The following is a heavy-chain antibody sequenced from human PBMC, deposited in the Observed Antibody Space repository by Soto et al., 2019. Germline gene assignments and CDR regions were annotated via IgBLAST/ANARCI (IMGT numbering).Heavy chain of an antibody. CDR1: GYTFTSYD. CDR3: ARXXLIMAEPDGITTYYSGTDF. Sequence: SVKVSCKASGYTFTSYDINWVRQATGQGLEWMGWMNPNSGNTGYAQKFQGRVTMTRDTSTSTVFMELSFLSSEDTAVYYCARXXLIMAEPDGITTYYSGTDFWGQGTTVTV. V-gene: IGHV1-8*01. CDR2: MNPNSGNT. J-gene: IGHJ6*02. D-gene: IGHD3-3*01.